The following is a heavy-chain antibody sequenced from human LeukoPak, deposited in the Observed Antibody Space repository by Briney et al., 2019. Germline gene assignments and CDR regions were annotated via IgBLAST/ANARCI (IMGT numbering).Heavy chain of an antibody. CDR1: GGSFSGYY. V-gene: IGHV4-34*01. J-gene: IGHJ4*02. CDR3: ARGGLAHY. Sequence: SETLSLTCAVYGGSFSGYYWSWIRQPPGKGLEWIGEINHSGSTNYNPSLKSRVTISVDTSKNPFSLKLSSVTAADTAVYYCARGGLAHYWGQGTLVTVSS. D-gene: IGHD6-19*01. CDR2: INHSGST.